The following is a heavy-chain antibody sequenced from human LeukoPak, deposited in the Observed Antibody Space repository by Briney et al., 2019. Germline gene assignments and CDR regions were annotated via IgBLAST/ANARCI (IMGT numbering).Heavy chain of an antibody. CDR1: GGSISSYY. V-gene: IGHV4-59*01. CDR2: IYYSGST. J-gene: IGHJ5*02. CDR3: AGTTTARPFDP. D-gene: IGHD1-1*01. Sequence: SETLSLTCTVSGGSISSYYWSWIRQPPGKGLEWIGYIYYSGSTNYNPSLKSRVTISVDTSKNQFSLKLSSATAADTAVYYCAGTTTARPFDPWDQGTLVTVSS.